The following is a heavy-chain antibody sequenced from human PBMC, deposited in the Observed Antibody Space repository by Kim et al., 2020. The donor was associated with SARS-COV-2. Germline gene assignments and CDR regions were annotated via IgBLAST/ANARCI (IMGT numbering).Heavy chain of an antibody. V-gene: IGHV3-48*02. D-gene: IGHD3-3*01. CDR3: ARELGLRSPYGMDV. Sequence: ADSVKGRFTISRDNAKNSLYLQMNSLRDEDTAVYYCARELGLRSPYGMDVWGQGTTVTVSS. J-gene: IGHJ6*02.